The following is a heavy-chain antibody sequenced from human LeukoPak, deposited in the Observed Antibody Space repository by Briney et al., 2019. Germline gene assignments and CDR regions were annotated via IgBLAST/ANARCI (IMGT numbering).Heavy chain of an antibody. CDR3: ARGTVGYFDY. Sequence: GASVKVSCKASGYTXTNYYMHWVRQAPGQGLEWMGWINPNSGDTNYAQKFQGRVTMTRDTSINTAYMELSRLRSDDTAVYYCARGTVGYFDYWGQGTLVTVSS. CDR1: GYTXTNYY. D-gene: IGHD4-11*01. J-gene: IGHJ4*02. CDR2: INPNSGDT. V-gene: IGHV1-2*02.